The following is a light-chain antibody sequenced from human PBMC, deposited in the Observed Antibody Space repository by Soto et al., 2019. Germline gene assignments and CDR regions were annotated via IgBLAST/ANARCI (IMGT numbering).Light chain of an antibody. J-gene: IGLJ1*01. V-gene: IGLV2-18*02. Sequence: QSALTQPPSVSGSPGQSVTISCPGTSSDVGSYNRVSWYQQSPGTAPKLMIYEVSNRPSGVPDRFSGSRSGNTASLTISGLQAEDEDHYYCGSFTSRNTYVFGTGTKVTVL. CDR1: SSDVGSYNR. CDR2: EVS. CDR3: GSFTSRNTYV.